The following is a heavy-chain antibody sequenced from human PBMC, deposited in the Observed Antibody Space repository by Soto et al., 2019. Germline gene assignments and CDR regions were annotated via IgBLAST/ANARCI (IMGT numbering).Heavy chain of an antibody. CDR1: GGSISSYY. D-gene: IGHD1-26*01. Sequence: LSLTCTVSGGSISSYYWSWIRQPPGKGLEWIGYIYYSGSTNYNPSLKSRVTISVDTSKNQFSLKLSSVTAADTAVYYCARAPQGAGATSHYYYGMDVWGQGTTVTVSS. J-gene: IGHJ6*02. CDR2: IYYSGST. CDR3: ARAPQGAGATSHYYYGMDV. V-gene: IGHV4-59*01.